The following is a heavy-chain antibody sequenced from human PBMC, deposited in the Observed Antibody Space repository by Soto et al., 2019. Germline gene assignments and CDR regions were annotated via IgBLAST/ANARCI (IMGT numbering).Heavy chain of an antibody. CDR3: ASRSAGSVNS. V-gene: IGHV4-59*08. CDR1: GGSISSYY. D-gene: IGHD3-10*01. CDR2: MFSSGTT. Sequence: QVQLQESGPGLVKPSETLSLTCTVSGGSISSYYWSWIRQPPGKGLEWIGYMFSSGTTYYNPSLKRRVTMSLDTSKNEFSLNLTSVTAADTAVYYCASRSAGSVNSWGQGTLVTVSS. J-gene: IGHJ5*02.